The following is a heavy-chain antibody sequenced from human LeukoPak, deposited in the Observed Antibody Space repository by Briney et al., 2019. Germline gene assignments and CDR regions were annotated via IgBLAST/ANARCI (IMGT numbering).Heavy chain of an antibody. V-gene: IGHV3-74*01. D-gene: IGHD2-21*02. J-gene: IGHJ3*01. Sequence: GGSLRLSCAASGFTFSPYWMHWVRQGPGKGLVWVSRINSDGSSTIYADSVKGRFTISRDNAKNTLYLQMDSLRAEDTAVYYCARGGGDHAFDVWGQGTMVTVSS. CDR2: INSDGSST. CDR1: GFTFSPYW. CDR3: ARGGGDHAFDV.